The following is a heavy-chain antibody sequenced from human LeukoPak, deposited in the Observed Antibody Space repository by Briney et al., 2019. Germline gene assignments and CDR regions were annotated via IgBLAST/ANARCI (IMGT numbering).Heavy chain of an antibody. CDR1: GYTFTSYD. CDR2: MNPNSGNT. V-gene: IGHV1-8*01. D-gene: IGHD5-18*01. CDR3: AREKDTAMVS. J-gene: IGHJ4*02. Sequence: ASVKVSCTASGYTFTSYDINWVRQATGQGLEWMGWMNPNSGNTGCAQKFQGRVTMTRNTSISTAYMELSSLRSEDTAVYYCAREKDTAMVSWGQGTLVTVSS.